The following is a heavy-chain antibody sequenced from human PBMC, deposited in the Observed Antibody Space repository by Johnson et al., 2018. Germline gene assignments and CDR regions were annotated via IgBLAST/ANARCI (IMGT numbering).Heavy chain of an antibody. CDR1: GGSINSYY. D-gene: IGHD4/OR15-4a*01. CDR2: IYYSGST. J-gene: IGHJ6*03. CDR3: ARVIGLTSARGYYYYYMDV. Sequence: QVQLQESGPGLVKPTETLSLTCTVSGGSINSYYWSWIRQPPGKGLEWIGDIYYSGSTNYNPSLKSRVTISVDTSKNQFSLKLSPVTAADTAVYYCARVIGLTSARGYYYYYMDVWGKGTTVTVSS. V-gene: IGHV4-59*01.